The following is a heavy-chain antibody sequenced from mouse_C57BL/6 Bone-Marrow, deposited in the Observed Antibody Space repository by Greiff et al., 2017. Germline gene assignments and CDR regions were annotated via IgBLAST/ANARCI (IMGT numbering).Heavy chain of an antibody. Sequence: DVQLQESGPELVKPGDSVKISCKASGYSFTGYFMNWVMQSHGKSLEWIGRINPYNGDTFYNQKFKGKATLTVDKSSSTAHMELRSLTSEDSAVYYCARRTGDYDYFDYWGQGTTLTVSS. J-gene: IGHJ2*01. CDR2: INPYNGDT. V-gene: IGHV1-20*01. CDR1: GYSFTGYF. D-gene: IGHD2-4*01. CDR3: ARRTGDYDYFDY.